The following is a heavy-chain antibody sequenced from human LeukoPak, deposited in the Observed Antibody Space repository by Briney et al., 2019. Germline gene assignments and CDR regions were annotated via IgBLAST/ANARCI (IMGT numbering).Heavy chain of an antibody. V-gene: IGHV1-8*02. D-gene: IGHD3-10*01. Sequence: ASVKVSCKAPGYTFTSYDINWVRQATGQGLEWMGWMNPNSGNTGYAQKFQGRVTMTRNTSISTAYMELSRLRSEDTAVYYCAIRYGSGEKYYYYYYMDVWGKGTTVTVSS. CDR1: GYTFTSYD. J-gene: IGHJ6*03. CDR3: AIRYGSGEKYYYYYYMDV. CDR2: MNPNSGNT.